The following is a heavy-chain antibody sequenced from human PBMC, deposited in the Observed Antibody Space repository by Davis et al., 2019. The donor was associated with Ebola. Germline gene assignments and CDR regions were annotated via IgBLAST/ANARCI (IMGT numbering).Heavy chain of an antibody. CDR3: AKDTSNVWFDV. Sequence: GESLKISCAASGFVFSSYVMSWVRRAPGKGLEWVSTLGLSADTYYADSVKGRFTISRDNSKNTLHLQMNNLRVEDTAIYYCAKDTSNVWFDVWGQGTMVTVSS. J-gene: IGHJ3*01. D-gene: IGHD6-19*01. CDR1: GFVFSSYV. V-gene: IGHV3-23*01. CDR2: LGLSADT.